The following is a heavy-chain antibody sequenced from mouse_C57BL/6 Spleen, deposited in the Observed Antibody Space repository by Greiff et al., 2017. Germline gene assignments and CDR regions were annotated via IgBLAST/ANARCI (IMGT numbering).Heavy chain of an antibody. V-gene: IGHV1-52*01. CDR1: GYTFTSYW. CDR3: ARAYSKRYYAMDY. D-gene: IGHD2-5*01. Sequence: VQLQQPGAELVRPGSSVKLSCKASGYTFTSYWMHWVKQRPIQGLEWIGNIDPSESETHYNQKFKDKDTLTVDKSSSTAYMQLSSLTSEDSAVYYCARAYSKRYYAMDYWGQGTSVTVSS. J-gene: IGHJ4*01. CDR2: IDPSESET.